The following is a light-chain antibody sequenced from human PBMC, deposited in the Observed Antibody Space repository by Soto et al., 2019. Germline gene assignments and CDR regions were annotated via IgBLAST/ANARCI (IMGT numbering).Light chain of an antibody. CDR3: CSYAGSYTHV. Sequence: QSALTQPRSVSGSPGQSVTISCTGTSSDVGGYNYVSWYQQHPGKAPKLILYDVSKRPSGVPDRFSGSKSGNTASLTISGLQAEXEAXXYCCSYAGSYTHVFGTGTKLTVL. V-gene: IGLV2-11*01. J-gene: IGLJ1*01. CDR1: SSDVGGYNY. CDR2: DVS.